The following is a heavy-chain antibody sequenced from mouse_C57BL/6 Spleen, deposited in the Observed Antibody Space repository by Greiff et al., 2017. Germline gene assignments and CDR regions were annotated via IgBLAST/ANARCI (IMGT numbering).Heavy chain of an antibody. V-gene: IGHV1-39*01. Sequence: VQLKESGPELVKPGASVKISCKASGYSFTDYNMNWVKQSNGKSLEWIGVINPNYGTTSYNQKFKGKATLTVDQSSSTAYMQLNSLTSEDSAVYYCARLGAYGSIPFAYWGQGTLVTVSA. CDR1: GYSFTDYN. CDR3: ARLGAYGSIPFAY. CDR2: INPNYGTT. D-gene: IGHD1-1*01. J-gene: IGHJ3*01.